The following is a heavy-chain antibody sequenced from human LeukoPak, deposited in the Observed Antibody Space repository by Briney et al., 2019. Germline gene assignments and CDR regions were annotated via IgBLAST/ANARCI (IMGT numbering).Heavy chain of an antibody. Sequence: SETLSLTCTVSGGSITNYYWTWIRQPAGQGLEWIGRIYSSGSTNYNPSLKSRVTMSVDTSKNQFTLKLNSVTAAGTAVYYCARDYYDGMPCDSWGHRTLVSVSS. D-gene: IGHD3-22*01. J-gene: IGHJ5*01. CDR1: GGSITNYY. CDR3: ARDYYDGMPCDS. CDR2: IYSSGST. V-gene: IGHV4-4*07.